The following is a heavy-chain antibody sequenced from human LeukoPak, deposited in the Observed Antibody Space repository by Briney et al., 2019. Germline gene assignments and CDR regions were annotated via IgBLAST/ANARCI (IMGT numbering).Heavy chain of an antibody. CDR2: ISPTSWTI. D-gene: IGHD3-10*01. CDR1: GFSFRTYS. V-gene: IGHV3-21*01. Sequence: KLGGSLRLSCAASGFSFRTYSMNWVRQAPGRGLEWVPSISPTSWTIYQADSVKGRFTVSGDNAKNSVFLQMDSLRAEDEAVYYCTRDAGQFVDHDVFDFWGQGTMVTVSS. J-gene: IGHJ3*01. CDR3: TRDAGQFVDHDVFDF.